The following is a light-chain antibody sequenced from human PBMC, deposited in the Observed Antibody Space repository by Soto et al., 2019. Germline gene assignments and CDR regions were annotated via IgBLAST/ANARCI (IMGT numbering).Light chain of an antibody. CDR3: QQYYSYPLFT. CDR1: PGISSY. V-gene: IGKV1-8*01. Sequence: AIRMTQSPASLSASTGDRVTITFRASPGISSYLAWFQQNTGKAPKLLIYAASTLQGGVPSRFCGSGSGTDFTLTFICLHAEDFSTYYCQQYYSYPLFTFGPGTKVDI. CDR2: AAS. J-gene: IGKJ3*01.